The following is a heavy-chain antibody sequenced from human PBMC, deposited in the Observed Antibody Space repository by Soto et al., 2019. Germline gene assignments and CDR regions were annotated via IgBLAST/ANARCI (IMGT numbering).Heavy chain of an antibody. CDR3: ARWITLVY. CDR2: ISGSDGKT. V-gene: IGHV3-23*01. Sequence: LRLSCVASGFSFGSYALTWVRQAPGKGLEWVSTISGSDGKTFYADAVKGRFSISRDISQSTLYLQMNSLRADDTAIYYCARWITLVYGGRGTRVT. CDR1: GFSFGSYA. D-gene: IGHD3-16*01. J-gene: IGHJ4*02.